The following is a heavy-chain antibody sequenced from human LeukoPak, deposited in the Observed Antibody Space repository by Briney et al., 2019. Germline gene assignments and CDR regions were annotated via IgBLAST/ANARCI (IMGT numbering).Heavy chain of an antibody. CDR2: IFHSGIT. D-gene: IGHD5-12*01. CDR3: ARGGSGYDFEPFGLDY. V-gene: IGHV4-4*02. CDR1: GGSISTYNW. Sequence: PSGTLSLTCAVSGGSISTYNWWSWVRPPPGKGLEWIGEIFHSGITNYNPSLKSRVTISVDTSKNQFSLKLSSVTAADTAVYYCARGGSGYDFEPFGLDYWGQGTLVTVSS. J-gene: IGHJ4*02.